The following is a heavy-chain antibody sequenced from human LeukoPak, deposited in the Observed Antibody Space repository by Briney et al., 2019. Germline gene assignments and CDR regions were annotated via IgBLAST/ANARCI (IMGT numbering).Heavy chain of an antibody. CDR2: IKQDGSEK. J-gene: IGHJ3*01. D-gene: IGHD5-12*01. CDR3: ARDEYSPPWAFDF. V-gene: IGHV3-7*01. Sequence: PGGSLRLSCAASGFTFSDYYISWIRQAPGRGLEWVANIKQDGSEKYYVDSVKGRFTISRDNAKNSLFLQMNSLRAEDTAVYYCARDEYSPPWAFDFWGQGTMVTVSS. CDR1: GFTFSDYY.